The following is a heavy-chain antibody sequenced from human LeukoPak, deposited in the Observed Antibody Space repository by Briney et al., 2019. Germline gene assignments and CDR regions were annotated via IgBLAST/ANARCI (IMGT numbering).Heavy chain of an antibody. Sequence: SVKVSCKASGGTFSSYAISWVRQAPGQGLEWMGGIIPIFGTANYAQKFQGRVTITADKSTSTAYMELSSLRSVDTAVYYCARGGITIVRGVIIPPREYVYWGQGTLVTVSS. J-gene: IGHJ4*02. CDR2: IIPIFGTA. CDR3: ARGGITIVRGVIIPPREYVY. CDR1: GGTFSSYA. D-gene: IGHD3-10*01. V-gene: IGHV1-69*06.